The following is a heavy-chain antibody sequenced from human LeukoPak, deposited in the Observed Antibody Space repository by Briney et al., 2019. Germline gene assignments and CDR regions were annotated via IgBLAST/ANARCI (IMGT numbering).Heavy chain of an antibody. CDR3: ARHLGIGDFDY. Sequence: SSETLSLTCTVSGGSTSSSSYYWGWIRQPPGKGLEWIGSIYYSGSTYYNPSLKSRVTISVDTSKNQFSLKLSSVTAADTAVYYCARHLGIGDFDYWGQGTLVTVSS. V-gene: IGHV4-39*01. J-gene: IGHJ4*02. CDR1: GGSTSSSSYY. CDR2: IYYSGST. D-gene: IGHD3-10*01.